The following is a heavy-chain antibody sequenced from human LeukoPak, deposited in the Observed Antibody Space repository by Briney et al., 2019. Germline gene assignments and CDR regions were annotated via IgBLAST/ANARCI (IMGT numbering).Heavy chain of an antibody. D-gene: IGHD1-14*01. Sequence: GGSLRLSCAASGFTFSSYSMNWVRQAPGKGLEWVSYISSSSSTIYYADSVKGRFTISRDNAKNSLYLQMNSLRAEDTAVYYCARGGLDHPWDYYYYMDVWGKGTTVTVSS. CDR3: ARGGLDHPWDYYYYMDV. CDR2: ISSSSSTI. V-gene: IGHV3-48*04. CDR1: GFTFSSYS. J-gene: IGHJ6*03.